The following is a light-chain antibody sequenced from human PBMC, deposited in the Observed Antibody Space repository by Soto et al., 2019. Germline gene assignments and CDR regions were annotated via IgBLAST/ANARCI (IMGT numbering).Light chain of an antibody. J-gene: IGLJ1*01. CDR3: TSFTTSTTYV. V-gene: IGLV2-18*02. CDR1: SSDVGSYNR. Sequence: QSALTQPPSVPGSPGQSVAVSCTGSSSDVGSYNRVSWYQQPPGAAPKLIIYEVNNRPSGVPDRFSGSKSGNTASLTISGLRAEDEADYYCTSFTTSTTYVFGTGTKVTVL. CDR2: EVN.